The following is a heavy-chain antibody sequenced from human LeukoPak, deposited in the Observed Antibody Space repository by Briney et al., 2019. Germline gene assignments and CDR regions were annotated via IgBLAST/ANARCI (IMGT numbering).Heavy chain of an antibody. J-gene: IGHJ3*02. CDR2: IYPGDSDT. CDR1: RYSFTGYW. CDR3: ARCKVEMATSGNAFDI. V-gene: IGHV5-51*01. Sequence: GESLKISCKGSRYSFTGYWIGWVRQMPGKGLEWMGIIYPGDSDTRYSPSFEGQVTISADRSLTTAYLQWSTLKASDTAMYYCARCKVEMATSGNAFDIWGQGTMVTVSS. D-gene: IGHD5-24*01.